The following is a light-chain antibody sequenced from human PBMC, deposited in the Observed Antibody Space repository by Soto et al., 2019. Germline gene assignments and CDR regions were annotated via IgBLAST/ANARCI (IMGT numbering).Light chain of an antibody. V-gene: IGKV3-15*01. J-gene: IGKJ1*01. CDR2: GAS. CDR1: QSVSSN. CDR3: QQYNNWPLT. Sequence: EIVMTQSPATLSVSPGERATLSCRARQSVSSNLACYQQKPGQAPRLLLYGASPRATGIPARFSGSGSGTHFTLTISSLQSEDFAVYYCQQYNNWPLTFGQGTKVEIK.